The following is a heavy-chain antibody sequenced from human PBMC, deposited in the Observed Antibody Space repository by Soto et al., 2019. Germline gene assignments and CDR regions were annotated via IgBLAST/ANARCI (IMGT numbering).Heavy chain of an antibody. Sequence: SLGLTCTVSGGSISSGGFYWSWIRQHPGKGLEWIGYIYYSGSTYYNPSLKSRVTISVDTSKNQFSLKLSSVTAADTAVYYCARDRDYGGNWFDPWGQGTLVTV. CDR1: GGSISSGGFY. D-gene: IGHD4-17*01. V-gene: IGHV4-31*03. CDR2: IYYSGST. CDR3: ARDRDYGGNWFDP. J-gene: IGHJ5*02.